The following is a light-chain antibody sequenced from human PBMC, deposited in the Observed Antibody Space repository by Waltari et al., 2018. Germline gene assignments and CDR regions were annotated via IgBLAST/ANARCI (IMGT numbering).Light chain of an antibody. V-gene: IGKV1-5*03. J-gene: IGKJ1*01. CDR2: KAS. CDR1: QSISYW. CDR3: QQYNSAFTWT. Sequence: DIQMTQSPSTLSASVGDRVTITCRASQSISYWLAWYQQKPGKVPKVLIYKASSLESGVPSRFSGSGSGTEFTFTISSLQPDDCATYYCQQYNSAFTWTFGQGTKVEIK.